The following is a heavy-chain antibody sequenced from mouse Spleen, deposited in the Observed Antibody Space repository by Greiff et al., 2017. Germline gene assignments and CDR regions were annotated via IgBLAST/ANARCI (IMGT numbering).Heavy chain of an antibody. D-gene: IGHD3-1*01. Sequence: EVKVEESGGGLVKPGGSLKLSCAASGFTFSSYAMSWVRQTPEKRLEWVATISSGGSYTYYPDSVKGRFTISRDNAKNTLYLQMSSLRSEDTAMYYCARKARALYAMDYWGQGTSVTVSS. CDR2: ISSGGSYT. CDR3: ARKARALYAMDY. V-gene: IGHV5-9-1*01. CDR1: GFTFSSYA. J-gene: IGHJ4*01.